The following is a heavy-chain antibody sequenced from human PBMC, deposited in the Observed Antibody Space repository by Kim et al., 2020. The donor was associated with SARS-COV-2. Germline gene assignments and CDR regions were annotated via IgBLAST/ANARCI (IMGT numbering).Heavy chain of an antibody. CDR3: ARAGGDYYDSSGYYPFDY. Sequence: SETLSLTCTVSGGSISSGGYYWSWIRQHPGKGLEWIWYIYYSGSTYYNPSLKSRVTISVDTSKNQFSLKLSSVTAADTAVYYCARAGGDYYDSSGYYPFDYWGQGTLVTVSS. J-gene: IGHJ4*02. CDR2: IYYSGST. V-gene: IGHV4-31*03. D-gene: IGHD3-22*01. CDR1: GGSISSGGYY.